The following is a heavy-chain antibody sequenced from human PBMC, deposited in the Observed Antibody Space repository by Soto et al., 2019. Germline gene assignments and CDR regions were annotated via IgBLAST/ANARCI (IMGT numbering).Heavy chain of an antibody. Sequence: PSETLSLTCSVSGDSISNSYWAWIWQPPGQGLEWIGYISYSGSTNYNPSLKSRVTIFVHTSGNQFSLSLSSVTPADTAVYFCARARDALTGYYKGGYYYFDYWGQGTPVTVS. V-gene: IGHV4-59*01. D-gene: IGHD3-9*01. J-gene: IGHJ4*02. CDR1: GDSISNSY. CDR2: ISYSGST. CDR3: ARARDALTGYYKGGYYYFDY.